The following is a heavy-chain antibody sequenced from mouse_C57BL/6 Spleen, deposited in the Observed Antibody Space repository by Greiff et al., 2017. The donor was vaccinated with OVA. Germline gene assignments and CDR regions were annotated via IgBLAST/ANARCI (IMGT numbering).Heavy chain of an antibody. V-gene: IGHV3-6*01. CDR3: ARGPYYGRSYWYFDV. CDR1: GYSITSGYY. J-gene: IGHJ1*03. Sequence: EVKLQESGPGLVKPSQSLSLTCSVTGYSITSGYYWNWIRQFPGNKLEWMGYISYDGSNNYNPSLKNQISITRDTSKNQFFLKLNSVTTEDTATYYCARGPYYGRSYWYFDVWGTGTTVTVSS. CDR2: ISYDGSN. D-gene: IGHD1-1*01.